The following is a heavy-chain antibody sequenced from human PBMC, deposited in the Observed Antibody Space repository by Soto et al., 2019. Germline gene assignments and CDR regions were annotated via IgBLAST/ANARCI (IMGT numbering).Heavy chain of an antibody. V-gene: IGHV4-59*01. Sequence: SETLSLTCTVSGGSISSYYWSWIRQPPGKGLEWIGYIYYSGSTNYNPSLKSRVTISVDTSKNQFSLKLSSVTAADTAVYYCARVDYDFWSGYYYDWFDPWGQGTLVTVSS. CDR2: IYYSGST. J-gene: IGHJ5*02. CDR3: ARVDYDFWSGYYYDWFDP. D-gene: IGHD3-3*01. CDR1: GGSISSYY.